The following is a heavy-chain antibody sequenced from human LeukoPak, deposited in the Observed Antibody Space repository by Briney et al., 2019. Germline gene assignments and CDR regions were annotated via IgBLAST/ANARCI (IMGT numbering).Heavy chain of an antibody. CDR2: IYYSGTT. V-gene: IGHV4-59*11. D-gene: IGHD6-25*01. CDR3: ARGGGPDAFDI. CDR1: GGPISRHY. J-gene: IGHJ3*02. Sequence: SETLSLTCTVSGGPISRHYWSWIRQPPGKGLEWIGYIYYSGTTNYNSSLESRLTISLDTSKNQFSLKLTSVTAADTAVYSCARGGGPDAFDIWGQGTMVSVS.